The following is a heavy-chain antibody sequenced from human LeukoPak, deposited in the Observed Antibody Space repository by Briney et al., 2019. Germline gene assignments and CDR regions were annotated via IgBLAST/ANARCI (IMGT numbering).Heavy chain of an antibody. J-gene: IGHJ5*02. CDR1: GYTFTSYD. D-gene: IGHD4-11*01. CDR2: MNPNSGNT. Sequence: GASVMVSCKASGYTFTSYDINWVRQATGQGLEWMGWMNPNSGNTGYAQKFQGRVTMTRNTSISTAYMELSSLRSEDTAVYYCARAVTTIAPNWFDPWGQGTLVTVSS. CDR3: ARAVTTIAPNWFDP. V-gene: IGHV1-8*01.